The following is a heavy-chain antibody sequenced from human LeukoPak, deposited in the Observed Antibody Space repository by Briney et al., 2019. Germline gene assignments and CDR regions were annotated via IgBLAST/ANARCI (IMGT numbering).Heavy chain of an antibody. J-gene: IGHJ4*02. CDR3: AKTGGSYRFLEY. CDR1: GFTFDDYA. V-gene: IGHV3-9*01. Sequence: GGSLRLPCAASGFTFDDYAMHWVRQAPGKGLEWVSGISWNSGSIGYADSVKGRFTISRDNAKNSLYLQMNSLRAEDTALYYWAKTGGSYRFLEYLGQGTLVTVSS. D-gene: IGHD1-26*01. CDR2: ISWNSGSI.